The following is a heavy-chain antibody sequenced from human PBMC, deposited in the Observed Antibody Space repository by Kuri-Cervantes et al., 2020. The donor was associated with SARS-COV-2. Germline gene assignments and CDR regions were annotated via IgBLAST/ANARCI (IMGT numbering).Heavy chain of an antibody. CDR3: ARGRDGSGSDYYYYGMDV. Sequence: SETLSLTCAVYGGSFSGYYWSWIRQPPGKGLEWIGEINHSGSTNYNPSLKSRVTISEDTSKNQFSLKLSSVTAADTAVYYCARGRDGSGSDYYYYGMDVWGQGTTVTVSS. V-gene: IGHV4-34*01. J-gene: IGHJ6*02. CDR2: INHSGST. CDR1: GGSFSGYY. D-gene: IGHD3-10*01.